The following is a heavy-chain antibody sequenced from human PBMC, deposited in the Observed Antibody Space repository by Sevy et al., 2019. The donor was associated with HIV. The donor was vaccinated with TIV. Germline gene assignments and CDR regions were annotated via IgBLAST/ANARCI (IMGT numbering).Heavy chain of an antibody. CDR1: GYTFTDYY. J-gene: IGHJ5*02. CDR3: ARDPSRAAEGWFDP. D-gene: IGHD6-13*01. CDR2: INPNRGGT. V-gene: IGHV1-2*02. Sequence: ASVKVSCKASGYTFTDYYMYWVRQAPGQGLEWMGWINPNRGGTNYAQKFQGRVTMTRDTSISTAYMELSRLGSDDTAMYYCARDPSRAAEGWFDPWGQGTLVTVSS.